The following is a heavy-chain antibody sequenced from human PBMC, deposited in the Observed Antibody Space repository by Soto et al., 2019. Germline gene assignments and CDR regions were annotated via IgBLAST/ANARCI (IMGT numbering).Heavy chain of an antibody. J-gene: IGHJ3*02. Sequence: ASVKVSCKASGYTFTGYYMHWVRQAPGQGLEWMGWINPNIGGTNYAQKFQGWVTMTRDTSISTAYMELSRLRSDDTAVYYCARARTMVRGVITSDAFDIWGQGTMVTVSS. D-gene: IGHD3-10*01. V-gene: IGHV1-2*04. CDR1: GYTFTGYY. CDR2: INPNIGGT. CDR3: ARARTMVRGVITSDAFDI.